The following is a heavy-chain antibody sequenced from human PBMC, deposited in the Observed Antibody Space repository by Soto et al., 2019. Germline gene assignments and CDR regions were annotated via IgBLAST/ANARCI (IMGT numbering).Heavy chain of an antibody. CDR2: ISGSGIST. CDR1: GFTFRSYA. Sequence: DVQLLESGGGLVQPGGSLRLSCAASGFTFRSYAMSWVRQAPGKGLEWVSGISGSGISTHYADSVKGRFTVSRDYSKNTLYLQMNSLRAEDTAVYNCAKEPVGPDWYFDLWGRGTLVTVSS. V-gene: IGHV3-23*01. J-gene: IGHJ2*01. CDR3: AKEPVGPDWYFDL.